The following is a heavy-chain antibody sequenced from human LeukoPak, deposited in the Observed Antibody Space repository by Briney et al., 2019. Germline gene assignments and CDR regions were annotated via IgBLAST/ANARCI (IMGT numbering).Heavy chain of an antibody. D-gene: IGHD1-26*01. J-gene: IGHJ6*03. V-gene: IGHV3-23*01. CDR3: ASSMVHSGSYYYYYYYMDV. CDR1: GFTFSSYA. Sequence: GGSLRLSCAASGFTFSSYAMNWVRQAPGKGLEWVSSISGSGGNTYYADSVKGRFTISRDNSKNTLYLQMNSLRAEDTAVYYCASSMVHSGSYYYYYYYMDVWGKGTTVTVSS. CDR2: ISGSGGNT.